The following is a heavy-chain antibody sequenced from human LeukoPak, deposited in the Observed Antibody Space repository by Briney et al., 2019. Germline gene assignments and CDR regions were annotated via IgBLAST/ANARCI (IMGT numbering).Heavy chain of an antibody. CDR3: ARDWFRSSSGYYYDCFDP. CDR1: GYTFTGYY. V-gene: IGHV1-2*02. J-gene: IGHJ5*02. Sequence: ASVKVSCKASGYTFTGYYMHWVRQAPGQGLEWMGWINPNSGGTNYAQKFQGRVTMTRDTSISTAYMELSRLRPDDTAVYYCARDWFRSSSGYYYDCFDPWGQGTLVTVSS. D-gene: IGHD3-22*01. CDR2: INPNSGGT.